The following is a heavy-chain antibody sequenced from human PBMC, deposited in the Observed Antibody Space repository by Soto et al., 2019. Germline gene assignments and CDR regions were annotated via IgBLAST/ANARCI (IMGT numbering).Heavy chain of an antibody. CDR2: IYSGGST. CDR1: GFTVSSNY. V-gene: IGHV3-66*01. J-gene: IGHJ4*02. CDR3: ATPITGTLWGFDY. D-gene: IGHD1-20*01. Sequence: GGSLRLSCAASGFTVSSNYMSWVRQAPGKGLEWVSVIYSGGSTHYADSVKGRFTISRVNSKNTLYLQMNSLRAEDTAVYYCATPITGTLWGFDYWGQGTLVTVSS.